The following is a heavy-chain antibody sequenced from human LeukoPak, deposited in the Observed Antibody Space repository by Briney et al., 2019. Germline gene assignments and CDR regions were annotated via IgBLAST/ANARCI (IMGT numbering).Heavy chain of an antibody. Sequence: SETLSLTCAVYGGSFSGYYWSWIRQPPGMGLEWIGEINHSGSTNYNPSLKSRVTISVDTSKNQFSLKLSSVTAADTAVYYCARRSVQLYYFDYWGQGTLVTVSS. CDR2: INHSGST. J-gene: IGHJ4*02. D-gene: IGHD1-1*01. CDR3: ARRSVQLYYFDY. CDR1: GGSFSGYY. V-gene: IGHV4-34*01.